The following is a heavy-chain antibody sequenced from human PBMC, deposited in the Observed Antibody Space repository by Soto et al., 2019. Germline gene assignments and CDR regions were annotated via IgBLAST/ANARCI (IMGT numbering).Heavy chain of an antibody. V-gene: IGHV1-3*01. D-gene: IGHD1-7*01. CDR3: ARGSGITGTNGEFDY. J-gene: IGHJ4*02. Sequence: KFQGRVTITRDTSASTAYMELSSLRSEDTALYYCARGSGITGTNGEFDYWGQGTLVTVSS.